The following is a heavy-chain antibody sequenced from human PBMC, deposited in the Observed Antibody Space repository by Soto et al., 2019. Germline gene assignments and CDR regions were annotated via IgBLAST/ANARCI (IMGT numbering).Heavy chain of an antibody. J-gene: IGHJ4*02. V-gene: IGHV3-74*01. D-gene: IGHD1-1*01. Sequence: GGSLRLSCAASGFTFSNSWMHWIRQAPGKGLVWLSHINADGSSIRYADSVRGRLTISRDNAKNTLFLQMSSLTAEDMSVYFCARDRLNNAYNTFFDYWGERTLVTASS. CDR3: ARDRLNNAYNTFFDY. CDR1: GFTFSNSW. CDR2: INADGSSI.